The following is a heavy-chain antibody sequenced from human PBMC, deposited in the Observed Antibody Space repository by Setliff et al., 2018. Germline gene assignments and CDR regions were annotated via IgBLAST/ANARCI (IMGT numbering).Heavy chain of an antibody. D-gene: IGHD1-1*01. CDR1: GFTFSTYW. J-gene: IGHJ4*02. CDR3: ARTGTYRYFDY. Sequence: GSLRLSCAASGFTFSTYWMSWVRQPPGKGLEWIGRIYHGGDTYYNASLKSRLTISVDTSKNQFSLKLRSVTAADTAVYYCARTGTYRYFDYWGQGALVTVSS. V-gene: IGHV4-4*02. CDR2: IYHGGDT.